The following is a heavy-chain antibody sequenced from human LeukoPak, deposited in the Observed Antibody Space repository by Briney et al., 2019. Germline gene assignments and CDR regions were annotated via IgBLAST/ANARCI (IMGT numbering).Heavy chain of an antibody. D-gene: IGHD3-9*01. Sequence: SGGSLRLSCAASGFTFSSYAMHWVRQAPGKGLEWVSSISGSGGSTYYADSVKGRFTISRDNSKNTLHLQMNSLRAEDTAVYYCARESRGYDILTGKYHRGYYSYYMDVWGKGTTVTVSS. CDR2: ISGSGGST. CDR1: GFTFSSYA. V-gene: IGHV3-23*01. CDR3: ARESRGYDILTGKYHRGYYSYYMDV. J-gene: IGHJ6*03.